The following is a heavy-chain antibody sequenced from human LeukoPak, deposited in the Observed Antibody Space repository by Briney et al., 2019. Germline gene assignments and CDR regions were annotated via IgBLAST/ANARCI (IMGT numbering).Heavy chain of an antibody. CDR2: IYSCGST. V-gene: IGHV3-53*01. J-gene: IGHJ3*02. CDR1: GFTVSSNY. CDR3: ARDPAYSSSWSADAFDI. Sequence: GGSLRLSCAASGFTVSSNYMSWVRQAPGKGLEWVSVIYSCGSTYYADSVRGRFTISRDNSKNTLYLQMNSPRAEDTAVYYCARDPAYSSSWSADAFDIWGPGTMVTVSS. D-gene: IGHD6-13*01.